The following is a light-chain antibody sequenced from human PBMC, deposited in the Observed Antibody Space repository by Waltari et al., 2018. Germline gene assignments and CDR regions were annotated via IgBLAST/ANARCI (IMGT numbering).Light chain of an antibody. J-gene: IGKJ1*01. CDR3: QQYNNWPRT. CDR2: GAS. V-gene: IGKV3-15*01. Sequence: EIVTTQSPATLSVSPGERATLSCRASQSLSINLAWYQQRPGQPPRLLIYGASTRATGIPARFSGSGSGTDFTLTISSLQSEDFVVYYCQQYNNWPRTFGQGTKVEIK. CDR1: QSLSIN.